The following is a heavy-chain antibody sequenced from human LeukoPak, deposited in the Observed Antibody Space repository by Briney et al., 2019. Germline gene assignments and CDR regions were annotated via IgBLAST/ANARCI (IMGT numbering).Heavy chain of an antibody. J-gene: IGHJ4*02. Sequence: GASVKVSCKASGYTFTRYGISWVRQAPGQGLEWMGWISAYNGNTNYAQKLQGRVTMTTDTSTSTAYMELRSLRSDDTAVYYCAREPNWNDEKTFDYWGQGTLVTVSS. CDR1: GYTFTRYG. CDR3: AREPNWNDEKTFDY. V-gene: IGHV1-18*01. CDR2: ISAYNGNT. D-gene: IGHD1-1*01.